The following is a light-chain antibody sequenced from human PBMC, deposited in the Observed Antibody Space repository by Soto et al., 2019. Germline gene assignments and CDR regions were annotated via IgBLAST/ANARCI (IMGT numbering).Light chain of an antibody. CDR2: EVT. V-gene: IGLV2-14*01. J-gene: IGLJ1*01. CDR1: SSDVGHYNF. Sequence: QSVLTQPASVSGSPGQSITISCTGTSSDVGHYNFVSWYQQHPGKAPKLMIYEVTNRPSGVSNRFSGSKSGNTASLTISGLQAEDEGDYYCSSYTSRRALEVFGTGTKGTVL. CDR3: SSYTSRRALEV.